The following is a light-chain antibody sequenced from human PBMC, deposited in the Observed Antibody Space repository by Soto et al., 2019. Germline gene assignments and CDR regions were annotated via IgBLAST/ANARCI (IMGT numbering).Light chain of an antibody. CDR1: QSIGDW. Sequence: DIQMTQSPSTLSASVGDRVTITCRASQSIGDWLAWYQQKPGKAPKTLIYMASNLESGVPPRFSGSGGGTEVTLTISSLQPDDFATYYCQQYSSQATFGQGTKVEV. J-gene: IGKJ1*01. V-gene: IGKV1-5*03. CDR3: QQYSSQAT. CDR2: MAS.